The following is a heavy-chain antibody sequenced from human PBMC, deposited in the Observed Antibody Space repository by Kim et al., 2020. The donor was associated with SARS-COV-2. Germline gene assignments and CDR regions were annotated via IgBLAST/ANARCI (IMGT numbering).Heavy chain of an antibody. Sequence: GGSLRLSCVASGFTLSSYWMHWVRQAPGQGLVWVARIDENGGITTYADSVKGRFTISRDNTKNTLYLQRDSRRADETVVYYCARDVAGQYVWWGEATLVT. CDR1: GFTLSSYW. J-gene: IGHJ4*02. CDR2: IDENGGIT. V-gene: IGHV3-74*03. D-gene: IGHD3-16*01. CDR3: ARDVAGQYVW.